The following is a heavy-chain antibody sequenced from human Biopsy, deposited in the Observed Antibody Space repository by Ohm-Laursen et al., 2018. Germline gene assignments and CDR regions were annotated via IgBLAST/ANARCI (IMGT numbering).Heavy chain of an antibody. CDR3: ARPTNARTGGAPFDI. J-gene: IGHJ3*02. Sequence: SLRLSCSASGFSFSSYGMHWVRQAPGKGLEWVAVLWYDGTNKYYADSVKGRFTISRDNSKNTLYLQMNSLRAEDTAMYYCARPTNARTGGAPFDIWGQGTMVTVSS. V-gene: IGHV3-33*01. D-gene: IGHD1-1*01. CDR1: GFSFSSYG. CDR2: LWYDGTNK.